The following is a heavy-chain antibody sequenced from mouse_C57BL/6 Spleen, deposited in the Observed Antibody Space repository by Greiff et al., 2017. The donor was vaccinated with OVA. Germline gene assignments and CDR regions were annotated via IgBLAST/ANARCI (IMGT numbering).Heavy chain of an antibody. D-gene: IGHD4-1*01. Sequence: QVQLQQPGAELVRPGSSVKLSCKASGYTFTSYWLHWVKQRPIQGLEWIGNIDPSDSETPYNQKLKDKATLPVDKSSSTADMQLSSLPSEDSAVYYCARSGTGPYWYFDVWGTGTTVTVSS. CDR2: IDPSDSET. V-gene: IGHV1-52*01. J-gene: IGHJ1*03. CDR3: ARSGTGPYWYFDV. CDR1: GYTFTSYW.